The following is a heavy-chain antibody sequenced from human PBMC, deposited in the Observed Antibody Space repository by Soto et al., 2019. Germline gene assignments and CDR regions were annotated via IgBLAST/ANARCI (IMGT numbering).Heavy chain of an antibody. V-gene: IGHV3-21*01. J-gene: IGHJ4*02. CDR2: LSSGSRIV. CDR1: RFTFTNYI. D-gene: IGHD3-16*02. CDR3: VRWGSSRSY. Sequence: PERSLRLPCTASRFTFTNYIMTWVRQAPGKGLEWVSSLSSGSRIVYYVDPVKGRFTISRDDAKNSVYLQMNSLRAEDAAVYYRVRWGSSRSYLDQGSRVT.